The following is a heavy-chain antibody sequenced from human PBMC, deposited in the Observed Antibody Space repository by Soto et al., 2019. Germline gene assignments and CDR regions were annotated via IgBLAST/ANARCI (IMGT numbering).Heavy chain of an antibody. CDR2: MTSDTKTI. J-gene: IGHJ4*02. Sequence: EVQLVESGGGLVQPGGSLRLSCAASGFRFNIYSMSWVRQAPGKGLEWSAYMTSDTKTIKYAESVKGRFTISRDNDNNLVYLQMNSLRDEDTAVYYCARSVEGHFDYWGQGTVVTVSA. CDR1: GFRFNIYS. V-gene: IGHV3-48*02. D-gene: IGHD6-19*01. CDR3: ARSVEGHFDY.